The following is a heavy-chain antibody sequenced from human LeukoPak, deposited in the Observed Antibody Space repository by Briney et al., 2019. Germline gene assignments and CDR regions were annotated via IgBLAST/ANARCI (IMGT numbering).Heavy chain of an antibody. CDR3: ARHVSGCSGGSCYPGQYCYGMDV. CDR2: IYYSGSA. J-gene: IGHJ6*02. Sequence: SETLSLTCTVSGGSVSSSSYYWGWIRQPPGKGLEWIGSIYYSGSAYYNPSLKSRVTISVDTSKSQFSLKLSSVTAADTAVYYCARHVSGCSGGSCYPGQYCYGMDVWGQGTTVTVSS. V-gene: IGHV4-39*01. CDR1: GGSVSSSSYY. D-gene: IGHD2-15*01.